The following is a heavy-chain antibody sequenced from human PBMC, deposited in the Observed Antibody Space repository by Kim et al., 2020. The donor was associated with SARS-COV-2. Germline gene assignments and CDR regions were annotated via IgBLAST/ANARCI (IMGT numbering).Heavy chain of an antibody. Sequence: GGSLRLSCVASGISFNSYAMSWVRQAPGKGLEWVSAINGVGSNTFYANSVKGRFTISRDNSKNTLYLHMNGLRPEDTAVYFCAKDSSHYVSFTTWAQGT. V-gene: IGHV3-23*01. CDR2: INGVGSNT. D-gene: IGHD3-16*01. J-gene: IGHJ5*02. CDR1: GISFNSYA. CDR3: AKDSSHYVSFTT.